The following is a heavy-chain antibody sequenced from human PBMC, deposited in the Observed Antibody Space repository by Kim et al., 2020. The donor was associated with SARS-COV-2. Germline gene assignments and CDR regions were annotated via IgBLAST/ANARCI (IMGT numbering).Heavy chain of an antibody. Sequence: RTYYADPVKGRFTISRDNSKNTLYLQMNSLRAEDTAVYYCAKDSGEFRYWGQGTLVTVSS. V-gene: IGHV3-23*01. CDR3: AKDSGEFRY. J-gene: IGHJ4*02. CDR2: RT. D-gene: IGHD3-10*01.